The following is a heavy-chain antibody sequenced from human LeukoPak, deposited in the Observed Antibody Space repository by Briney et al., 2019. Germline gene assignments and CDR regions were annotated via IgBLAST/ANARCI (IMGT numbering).Heavy chain of an antibody. D-gene: IGHD2-2*01. Sequence: ASVKVSCKASGYTFTGYYMHWVRQAPGQGLEWMGWINPNSGGTNYAQKFQGRVTMTRDTSISTAYMELSRLRSDDTAVYYCARPYCSSTSCYGSWFDPWGQGTLVTDSS. V-gene: IGHV1-2*02. J-gene: IGHJ5*02. CDR3: ARPYCSSTSCYGSWFDP. CDR2: INPNSGGT. CDR1: GYTFTGYY.